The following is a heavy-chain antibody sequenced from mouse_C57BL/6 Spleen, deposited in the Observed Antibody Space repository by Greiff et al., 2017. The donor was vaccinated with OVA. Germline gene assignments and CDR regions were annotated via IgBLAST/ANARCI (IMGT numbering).Heavy chain of an antibody. J-gene: IGHJ2*01. D-gene: IGHD2-4*01. CDR2: IDPETGGT. CDR3: TRRELRQGFDY. Sequence: VQLQQSGAELVRPGASVTLSCKASGYTFTDYEMHWVKQTPVHGLEWIGAIDPETGGTAYNQKFKGKAILTADKSSSTAYMELRSLTSEDSAVYYCTRRELRQGFDYWGQGTTLTVSS. CDR1: GYTFTDYE. V-gene: IGHV1-15*01.